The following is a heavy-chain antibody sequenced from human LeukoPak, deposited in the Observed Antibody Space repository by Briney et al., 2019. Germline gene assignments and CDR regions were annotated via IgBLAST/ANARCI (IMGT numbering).Heavy chain of an antibody. CDR3: ARDLVTVTKGFDI. Sequence: SETLSLTCAVSDDSFSSHYWTWIRQPPGKGLEWIGYISYIGSTNYNPSLKSRVTISIDTPRNQFSLRLSSVTAADTAVYYCARDLVTVTKGFDIWGQGTMVSVSS. CDR1: DDSFSSHY. CDR2: ISYIGST. V-gene: IGHV4-59*11. J-gene: IGHJ3*02. D-gene: IGHD4-17*01.